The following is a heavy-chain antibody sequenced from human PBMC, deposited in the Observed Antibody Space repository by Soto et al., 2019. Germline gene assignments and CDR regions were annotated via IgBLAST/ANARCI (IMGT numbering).Heavy chain of an antibody. Sequence: QVQLVESGGGVVQPGRSLRLSCAASGFTFSSYDMHWVRQAPGKGLEWVAVISYDGGNKYHVDSVKGRFTISRDNSKNTLYLQMNSLRAEDTAVYYCAKDKKGSYYNTYYYYGMDVWGQGTTVTVSS. J-gene: IGHJ6*02. CDR2: ISYDGGNK. CDR1: GFTFSSYD. D-gene: IGHD3-10*01. CDR3: AKDKKGSYYNTYYYYGMDV. V-gene: IGHV3-30*18.